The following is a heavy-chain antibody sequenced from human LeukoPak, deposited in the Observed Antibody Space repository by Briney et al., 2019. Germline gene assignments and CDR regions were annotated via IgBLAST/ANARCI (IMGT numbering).Heavy chain of an antibody. D-gene: IGHD1-1*01. J-gene: IGHJ3*02. CDR3: AKVPDNLDAFDI. Sequence: GGSLRLSCAASGFTFSSYWMSWVRQAPGKGLEWVSGISWNSGSIGYADSVKGRFTISRDNAKNSLYLQMNSLRAEDTALYYCAKVPDNLDAFDIWGQGTMVTVSS. CDR1: GFTFSSYW. V-gene: IGHV3-9*01. CDR2: ISWNSGSI.